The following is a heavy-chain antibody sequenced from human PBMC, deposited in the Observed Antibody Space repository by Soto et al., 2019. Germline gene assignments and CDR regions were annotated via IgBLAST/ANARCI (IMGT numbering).Heavy chain of an antibody. CDR3: ARGFGLASAGSADAFDI. D-gene: IGHD6-13*01. CDR1: GGSISGYY. Sequence: SETLSLTCAVYGGSISGYYWSWIRQPPGKGLEWIGEINHSGSTNYNPSLKSRVTISVDTSKNQFSLKLSSVTAADTAVYYCARGFGLASAGSADAFDIWGQGTMVT. J-gene: IGHJ3*02. V-gene: IGHV4-34*01. CDR2: INHSGST.